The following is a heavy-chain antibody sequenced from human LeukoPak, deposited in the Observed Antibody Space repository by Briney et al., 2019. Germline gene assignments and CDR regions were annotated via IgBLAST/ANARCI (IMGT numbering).Heavy chain of an antibody. CDR2: IIPIFGTA. CDR1: GYTFTSYG. J-gene: IGHJ6*03. Sequence: SVKVSCKASGYTFTSYGISWVRQAPGQGLEWMGGIIPIFGTANYAQKFQGRVTITTDESTSTAYMELSSLRSEDTAVYYCARSPYNWNRRLYYYYYYMDVWGKGTTVTVSS. V-gene: IGHV1-69*05. D-gene: IGHD1-1*01. CDR3: ARSPYNWNRRLYYYYYYMDV.